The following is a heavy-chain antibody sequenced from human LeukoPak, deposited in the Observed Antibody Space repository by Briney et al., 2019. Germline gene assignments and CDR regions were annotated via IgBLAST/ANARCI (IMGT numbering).Heavy chain of an antibody. D-gene: IGHD3-22*01. Sequence: GGSLRLSCAASGFTVSSNYMSWIRQAPGKGLGWVSVIYSGGSTYYADSVKGRFTISRDNSKNTLYLQMNSLRAEDTAVYYCARDLYDSSGYYHYGLLDYWGQGTLVTVSS. CDR3: ARDLYDSSGYYHYGLLDY. J-gene: IGHJ4*02. CDR1: GFTVSSNY. V-gene: IGHV3-66*01. CDR2: IYSGGST.